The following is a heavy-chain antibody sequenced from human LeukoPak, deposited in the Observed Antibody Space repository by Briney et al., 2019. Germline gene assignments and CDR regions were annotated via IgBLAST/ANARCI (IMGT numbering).Heavy chain of an antibody. CDR1: GYTFTGYY. V-gene: IGHV1-2*06. J-gene: IGHJ5*02. CDR3: ARALYYYYDSSGYYYPNWFDP. D-gene: IGHD3-22*01. Sequence: ASVKVSCKASGYTFTGYYMHWVRQAPGQGLEWMGRINPNSGGTNYAQKFQGRVTMTRDTSISTAYMELSRLRSDDTAVYYCARALYYYYDSSGYYYPNWFDPWGQGTLVTVSS. CDR2: INPNSGGT.